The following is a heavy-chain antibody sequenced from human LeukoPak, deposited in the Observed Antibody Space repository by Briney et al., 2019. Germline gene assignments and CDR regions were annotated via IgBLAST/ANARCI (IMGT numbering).Heavy chain of an antibody. D-gene: IGHD1-26*01. V-gene: IGHV1-46*01. Sequence: ASVKVSCKASGYIFTSYFMHWVRQAPGQGLEWMGLINPSGGSTRYAQKFQGRVTMTRDMSTSTVYMELSSLRSEDTAVYYCAREQWELQNSRLNAFDIWGQGTMVTVSS. CDR1: GYIFTSYF. J-gene: IGHJ3*02. CDR2: INPSGGST. CDR3: AREQWELQNSRLNAFDI.